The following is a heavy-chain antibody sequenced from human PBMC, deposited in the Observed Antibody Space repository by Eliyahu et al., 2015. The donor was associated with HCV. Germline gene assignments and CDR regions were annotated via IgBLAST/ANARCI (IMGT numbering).Heavy chain of an antibody. CDR1: GYXFNLYA. D-gene: IGHD6-19*01. V-gene: IGHV1-3*04. CDR3: TRDSGSGWYAHH. Sequence: QVQLVQSGAEVKRPGASVKVSCKASGYXFNLYAIHWWRQAPGQRLEWMGWINTATANTEYSRKFQGRVTITRDTSASTGYMELSGLRSEDTAVYYCTRDSGSGWYAHHWGQGTLVTVSS. CDR2: INTATANT. J-gene: IGHJ5*02.